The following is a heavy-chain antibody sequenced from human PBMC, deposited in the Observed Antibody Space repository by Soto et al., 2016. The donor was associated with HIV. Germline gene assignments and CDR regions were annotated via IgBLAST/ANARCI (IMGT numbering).Heavy chain of an antibody. V-gene: IGHV3-21*01. CDR3: ARVEWLLGWVVRGTT. J-gene: IGHJ4*02. CDR2: ISTDSEYI. D-gene: IGHD3-10*01. Sequence: EVQLVESGGGLVKPGGSLRLSCAASGFTFSSYSMNWVRQAPGKGLEWVSSISTDSEYIYYADSVKGRFSISRDNAKNSLYLQMNSLRAEDTAVYYCARVEWLLGWVVRGTTWGQGTLGHRLL. CDR1: GFTFSSYS.